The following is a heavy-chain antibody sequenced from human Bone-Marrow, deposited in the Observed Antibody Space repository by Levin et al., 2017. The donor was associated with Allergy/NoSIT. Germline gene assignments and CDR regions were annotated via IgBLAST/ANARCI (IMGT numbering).Heavy chain of an antibody. V-gene: IGHV4-34*01. Sequence: GSLRLSCAVYGGSFRGYTWNWIRQPPGKGLEWIGEINHSGDTKYNPSLKSRVTMSVDKSKNQFSMRLTSVTAADTAVFYCGRRTVMTNWFDPWGQGTLVTVTS. CDR1: GGSFRGYT. CDR3: GRRTVMTNWFDP. D-gene: IGHD4-11*01. CDR2: INHSGDT. J-gene: IGHJ5*02.